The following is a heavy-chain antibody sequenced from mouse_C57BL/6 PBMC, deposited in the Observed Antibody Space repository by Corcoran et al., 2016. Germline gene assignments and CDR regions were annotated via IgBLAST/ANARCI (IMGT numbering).Heavy chain of an antibody. CDR2: INPNNGGT. CDR1: GYTFTDYY. D-gene: IGHD2-5*01. Sequence: EVQLQQSGPELVKPGASVKISCKASGYTFTDYYMNWVKQSHGKSLEWIGDINPNNGGTSYNQKFKGKATLNVDKSSSTAYMELRSLTSEDSAGYYCAPYSNYDAMDYWGQGTSVTVSS. V-gene: IGHV1-26*01. J-gene: IGHJ4*01. CDR3: APYSNYDAMDY.